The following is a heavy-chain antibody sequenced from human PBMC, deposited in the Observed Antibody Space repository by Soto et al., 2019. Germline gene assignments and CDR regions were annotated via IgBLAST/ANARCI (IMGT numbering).Heavy chain of an antibody. D-gene: IGHD3-10*01. CDR2: INPYSGTT. Sequence: ASVKGSWTASGYMFTYYYIHWVRQGPGQGLEWMGIINPYSGTTTYAQSFQGRVTVTSDTSTSAVSMELTSLTSEDTAIYYCVRGHYSSGPLYYLDDSGQRSIVLVSS. CDR1: GYMFTYYY. V-gene: IGHV1-46*01. J-gene: IGHJ4*02. CDR3: VRGHYSSGPLYYLDD.